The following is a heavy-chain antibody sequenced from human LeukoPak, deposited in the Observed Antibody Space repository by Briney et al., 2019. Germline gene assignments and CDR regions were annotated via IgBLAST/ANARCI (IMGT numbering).Heavy chain of an antibody. V-gene: IGHV1-69*05. J-gene: IGHJ4*02. CDR2: IIPIFGTA. CDR1: GYTFTGYY. CDR3: ARVNLEAATHDY. D-gene: IGHD2-15*01. Sequence: SVKVSCKASGYTFTGYYMHWVRQAPGQGLEWMGRIIPIFGTANYAQKFQGRVTITTDESTSTAYMELSSLRSEDTAVYYCARVNLEAATHDYWGQGTLVTVSS.